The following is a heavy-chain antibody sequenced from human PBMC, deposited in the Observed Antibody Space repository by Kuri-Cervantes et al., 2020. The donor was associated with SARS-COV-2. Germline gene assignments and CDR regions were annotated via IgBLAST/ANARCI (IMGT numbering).Heavy chain of an antibody. CDR3: AREEVVVAATHYYYYYYMDV. J-gene: IGHJ6*03. D-gene: IGHD2-15*01. V-gene: IGHV1-2*02. Sequence: ASVKVSCKASGYTFTGYYMHWVRQAPGQGLGWMGWINPNSGGTNYAQKFQGRVTMTRNTSISTAYMELSSLRSEDTAVYYCAREEVVVAATHYYYYYYMDVWGKGTTVTVSS. CDR1: GYTFTGYY. CDR2: INPNSGGT.